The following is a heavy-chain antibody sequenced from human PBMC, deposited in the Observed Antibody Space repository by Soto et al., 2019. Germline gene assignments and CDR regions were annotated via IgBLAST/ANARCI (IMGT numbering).Heavy chain of an antibody. V-gene: IGHV3-9*01. J-gene: IGHJ4*02. CDR2: ISWNSGSI. CDR3: AKDIRSNYYDSSGYWSFDY. CDR1: GFTFDDYA. Sequence: GGSLRLSCTASGFTFDDYAMHWVRQAPGKGLEWVSGISWNSGSIGYADSVKGRFTISRDNAKNSLYLQMNSLRAEDTALYYCAKDIRSNYYDSSGYWSFDYWGQGTLVTVSS. D-gene: IGHD3-22*01.